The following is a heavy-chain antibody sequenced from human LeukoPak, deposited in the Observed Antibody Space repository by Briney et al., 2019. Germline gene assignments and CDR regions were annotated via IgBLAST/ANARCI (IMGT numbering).Heavy chain of an antibody. CDR2: IYYSGST. J-gene: IGHJ4*02. D-gene: IGHD6-19*01. Sequence: SETLSLTCTVSGGSISSYYWSWIRQPPGKGLEWIGYIYYSGSTNYNPSLKSRVTISVDTSKNQFSLKLSSVTAADTAVYYCARAVRARGAVAGTAFDYWGQGTLVTVSS. V-gene: IGHV4-59*01. CDR1: GGSISSYY. CDR3: ARAVRARGAVAGTAFDY.